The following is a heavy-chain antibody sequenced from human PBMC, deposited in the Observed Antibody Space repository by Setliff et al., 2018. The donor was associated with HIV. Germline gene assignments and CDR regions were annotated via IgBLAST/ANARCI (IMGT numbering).Heavy chain of an antibody. Sequence: GASVKVSCKASGYXFTDYYIXWVRQAPGQGLXXXGRINPNINPLRGGGGTNFAQKFQXRVTMTRDTSINTAYMXXXXLXSDDTDVXXCXXXXXPXXXHXKYYXMXVWGKGTKVTVSS. CDR1: GYXFTDYY. CDR3: XXXXXPXXXHXKYYXMXV. CDR2: INPNINPLRGGGGT. V-gene: IGHV1-2*05. J-gene: IGHJ6*04.